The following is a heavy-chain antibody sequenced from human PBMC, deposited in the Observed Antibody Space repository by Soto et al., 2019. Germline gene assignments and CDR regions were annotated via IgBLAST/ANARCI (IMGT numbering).Heavy chain of an antibody. D-gene: IGHD2-2*01. CDR2: INHSGST. J-gene: IGHJ5*02. Sequence: SETLSLTCAVYGGSFSGYYWTWIRQPPGTGLEWIGEINHSGSTNYNPSLKSRVTISVDTSKNQFSLKLSSVTAADTAVYYCARATIVLLPAAMVSHWFDPWGPGTLVTVSS. CDR3: ARATIVLLPAAMVSHWFDP. CDR1: GGSFSGYY. V-gene: IGHV4-34*01.